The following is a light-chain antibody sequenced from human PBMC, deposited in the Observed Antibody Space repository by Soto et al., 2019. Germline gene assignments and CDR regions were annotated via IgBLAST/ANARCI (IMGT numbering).Light chain of an antibody. J-gene: IGKJ2*01. CDR2: GAS. V-gene: IGKV3-15*01. CDR1: LSVSSN. CDR3: QQYGSPPPT. Sequence: VVMTNSPATLSVSTGERATLSCRASLSVSSNLAWYQQKPGQAPRLLMYGASTRATGIPDRFSGSGSGTVFTLTISRLEPEDFAVFYCQQYGSPPPTFGQGTKVDI.